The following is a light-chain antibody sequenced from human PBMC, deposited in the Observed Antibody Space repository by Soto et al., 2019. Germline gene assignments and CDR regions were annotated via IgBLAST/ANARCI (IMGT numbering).Light chain of an antibody. V-gene: IGKV3-20*01. Sequence: EIALTQSPGTLSLSPGGRGTLSWRASQSVFNNHIGWYQQKPGQAPRRLIFGASFRATGIPDRFSGSGSGTDFTLTISRLEPEDFAVYYCQQYGSSPTTFGQGTKVDI. CDR3: QQYGSSPTT. CDR1: QSVFNNH. J-gene: IGKJ1*01. CDR2: GAS.